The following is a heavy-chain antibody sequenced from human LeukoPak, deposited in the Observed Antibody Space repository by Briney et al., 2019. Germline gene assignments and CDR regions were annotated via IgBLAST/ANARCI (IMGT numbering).Heavy chain of an antibody. Sequence: SETLSLTCTVSGGSISSSSYYWGWIRQPPGKGLEWIGGIYYSGSTYYNPSLKSRVTISVDTSKNQFSLKLSSVTAADTAVYYCARHLGVNLEPNNWFDPWGQGTLVTVSS. CDR2: IYYSGST. J-gene: IGHJ5*02. CDR1: GGSISSSSYY. D-gene: IGHD1-1*01. V-gene: IGHV4-39*01. CDR3: ARHLGVNLEPNNWFDP.